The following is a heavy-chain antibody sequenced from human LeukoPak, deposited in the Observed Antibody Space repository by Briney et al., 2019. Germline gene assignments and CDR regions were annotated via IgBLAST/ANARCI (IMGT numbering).Heavy chain of an antibody. CDR3: ARDSSYDFWSGYYTGYYYGMDV. CDR2: INPSGGST. V-gene: IGHV1-46*01. D-gene: IGHD3-3*01. Sequence: ASVKVSCKASGYTFTSYYMHWVRQAPGRGLEWMGIINPSGGSTSYAQKFQGRVTMTRDTSTSTVYMELSSLRSEDTAVYYCARDSSYDFWSGYYTGYYYGMDVWGQGTTVTVSS. CDR1: GYTFTSYY. J-gene: IGHJ6*02.